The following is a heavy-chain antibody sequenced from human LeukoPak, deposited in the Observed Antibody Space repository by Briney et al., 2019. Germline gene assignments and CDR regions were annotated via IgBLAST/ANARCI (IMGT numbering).Heavy chain of an antibody. CDR3: PREDGDAFDI. CDR2: ISSRGSPI. V-gene: IGHV3-48*03. CDR1: GFTFSSYE. Sequence: GGSLRLSCAASGFTFSSYEMTWVRQAPGKGLEWVSYISSRGSPIYYADSVKGRFTVSRDSAKNSLYLQMNSLRAEDTAVYYCPREDGDAFDIWGQGTMVTVSS. J-gene: IGHJ3*02. D-gene: IGHD5-24*01.